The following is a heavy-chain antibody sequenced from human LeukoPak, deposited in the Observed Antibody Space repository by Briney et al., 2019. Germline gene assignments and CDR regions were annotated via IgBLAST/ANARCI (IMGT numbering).Heavy chain of an antibody. CDR1: GFTFSAFA. CDR3: ARDYSGWSRDY. CDR2: ISTDSHYI. D-gene: IGHD6-19*01. V-gene: IGHV3-21*01. J-gene: IGHJ4*02. Sequence: GGSPRLSCAASGFTFSAFAMNWVRLPPGKGLEWVSSISTDSHYIYYADSAKGRFSTSRDNAKNALYLQMDSLRAEDTAVYFCARDYSGWSRDYWGQGTLVTVSS.